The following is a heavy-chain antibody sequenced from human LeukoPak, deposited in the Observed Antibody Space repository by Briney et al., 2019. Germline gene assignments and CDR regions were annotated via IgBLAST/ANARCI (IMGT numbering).Heavy chain of an antibody. V-gene: IGHV4-34*01. J-gene: IGHJ4*02. Sequence: SETLSLTCAVYGGSFSGYYWSWIRQPPGKGLEWTGEINHSGSTNYNPSLKSRVTISVDTSKNQFSLKLSSVTAADTAVYYCARARRVVILFDYWGQGTLVTVSS. CDR2: INHSGST. CDR3: ARARRVVILFDY. D-gene: IGHD3-3*01. CDR1: GGSFSGYY.